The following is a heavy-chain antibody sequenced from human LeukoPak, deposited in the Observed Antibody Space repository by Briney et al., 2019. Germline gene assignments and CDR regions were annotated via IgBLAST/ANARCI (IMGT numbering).Heavy chain of an antibody. CDR2: ISSSSSTI. CDR3: ATHELKDAFDI. Sequence: GGSLRLSCAASGFTFSSYSMNWVRQAPGKGLEWVSYISSSSSTIYYADPVKGRFTISRDNAKNSLYLQMNSLRAEDTAVYYCATHELKDAFDIWGQGTLVTVSS. V-gene: IGHV3-48*01. D-gene: IGHD3-10*01. CDR1: GFTFSSYS. J-gene: IGHJ4*02.